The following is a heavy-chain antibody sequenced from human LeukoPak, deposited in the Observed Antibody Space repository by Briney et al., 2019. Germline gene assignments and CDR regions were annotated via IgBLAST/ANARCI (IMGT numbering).Heavy chain of an antibody. J-gene: IGHJ4*02. CDR2: VRHDGSDK. CDR3: VRDFSWGVDH. Sequence: GGSLRLSCAASGFTFTDHAMHWVRQVPGKGLEWMAFVRHDGSDKYYEDSVKGRFSVSRDNSRNTVSLQMNSLRPEDTAIYYCVRDFSWGVDHWGQGTLVTVSS. V-gene: IGHV3-30*02. D-gene: IGHD7-27*01. CDR1: GFTFTDHA.